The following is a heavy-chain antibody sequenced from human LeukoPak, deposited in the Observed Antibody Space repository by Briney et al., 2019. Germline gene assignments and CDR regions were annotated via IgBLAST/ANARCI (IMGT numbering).Heavy chain of an antibody. V-gene: IGHV1-2*02. CDR2: INPNSGGR. Sequence: EASVKVSCKASGYTFTGYYIHWVRQAPGQGLEWMGWINPNSGGRNYAQKFQGRVTTTRDTSTTYMELSRLTSDDTAVYYCARAYSGYEAFDYWGQGTLVTVSS. CDR1: GYTFTGYY. CDR3: ARAYSGYEAFDY. J-gene: IGHJ4*02. D-gene: IGHD5-12*01.